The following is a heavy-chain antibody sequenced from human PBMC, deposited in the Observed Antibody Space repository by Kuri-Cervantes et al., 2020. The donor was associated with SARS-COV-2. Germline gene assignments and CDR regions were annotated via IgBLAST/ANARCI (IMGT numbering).Heavy chain of an antibody. CDR2: IHGTRNII. CDR3: ARDQRNANWDY. D-gene: IGHD2-2*01. Sequence: LSLTCVVSGFNFSPYPMNWVRQAPGKGLEWVAYIHGTRNIIYYADSVKGRFTVSRDNARNSLFLQMSSLRAEDTALYYCARDQRNANWDYWGQGTLVTVSS. CDR1: GFNFSPYP. V-gene: IGHV3-48*01. J-gene: IGHJ4*02.